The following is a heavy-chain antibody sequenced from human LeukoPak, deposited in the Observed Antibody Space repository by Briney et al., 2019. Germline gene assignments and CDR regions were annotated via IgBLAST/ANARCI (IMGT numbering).Heavy chain of an antibody. CDR3: ARSAGRSDAFDI. V-gene: IGHV1-69*13. J-gene: IGHJ3*02. D-gene: IGHD6-19*01. Sequence: SVKVSCKASGGTFSSYAISWVRQAPGQGLEWMGGIIPIFGTANYAQKFQGRVTITADESTSTAYMELSSLRSEDTAVYYCARSAGRSDAFDIWGQGTMVTASS. CDR1: GGTFSSYA. CDR2: IIPIFGTA.